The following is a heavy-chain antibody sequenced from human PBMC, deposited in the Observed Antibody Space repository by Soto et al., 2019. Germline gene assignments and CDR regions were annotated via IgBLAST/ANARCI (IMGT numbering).Heavy chain of an antibody. J-gene: IGHJ2*01. CDR2: VYFSGST. V-gene: IGHV4-4*08. D-gene: IGHD1-26*01. CDR1: GDSLRPYY. Sequence: PSETLSLTCSVSGDSLRPYYWSWIRQPPGKGPEWIGYVYFSGSTNYNPSLKSRVTMSVDTSKNQFSLKVTSVTAADTAVYYCARGGPPWDFYWNFDLWGRGTLVTVSS. CDR3: ARGGPPWDFYWNFDL.